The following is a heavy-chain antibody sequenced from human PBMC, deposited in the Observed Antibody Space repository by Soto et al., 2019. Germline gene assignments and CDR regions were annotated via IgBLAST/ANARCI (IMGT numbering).Heavy chain of an antibody. D-gene: IGHD6-13*01. Sequence: EVQLVESGGGLVKPGGSLRLSCAASGFTFSSYSMNWVRQAPGKGLEWVSSISSSSSYIYYAGSVKGRFTISRDNAKNSLYLQMNSLRAEDTAVYYCARDLTTGTRYFDYWGQGTLVTVSS. CDR1: GFTFSSYS. CDR3: ARDLTTGTRYFDY. V-gene: IGHV3-21*01. J-gene: IGHJ4*02. CDR2: ISSSSSYI.